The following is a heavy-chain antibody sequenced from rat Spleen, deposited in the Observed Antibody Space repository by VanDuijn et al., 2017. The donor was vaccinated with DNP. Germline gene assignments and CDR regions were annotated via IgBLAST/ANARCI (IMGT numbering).Heavy chain of an antibody. D-gene: IGHD1-2*01. CDR1: GYSITSSYR. CDR3: ARSEAAISTFGY. V-gene: IGHV3-3*01. J-gene: IGHJ3*01. Sequence: EVQLQESGPGLVKPSQSLSLTCSVTGYSITSSYRWSWIRKFPGNKLEWMGYINSAGSTNYNPSLKSRTPITRDTSKNQFFLQVNSVTTEDTATYYCARSEAAISTFGYWGQGTLVTVSS. CDR2: INSAGST.